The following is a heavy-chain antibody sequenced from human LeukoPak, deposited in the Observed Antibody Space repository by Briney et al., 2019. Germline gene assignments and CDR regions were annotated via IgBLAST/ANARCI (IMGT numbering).Heavy chain of an antibody. CDR1: GGSISSGGYY. Sequence: SQTLSLTCTVSGGSISSGGYYWSWIRQPPGKGLEWIGYIYHSGSTYYNPSLKSRVTISVDRSKNQFSLKLSSVTAADTAVYYCARATVGATPWVDYWGQGTLVTVSS. CDR2: IYHSGST. D-gene: IGHD1-26*01. J-gene: IGHJ4*02. V-gene: IGHV4-30-2*01. CDR3: ARATVGATPWVDY.